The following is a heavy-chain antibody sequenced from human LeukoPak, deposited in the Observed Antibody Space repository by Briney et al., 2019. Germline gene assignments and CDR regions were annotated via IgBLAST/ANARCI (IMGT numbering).Heavy chain of an antibody. Sequence: GASVKVSCKASGYTFTSYGISWVRQAPGQGLEWMGWISAYNGNTNYAQKLRGRVTMTTDTSTSTAYMELRSLRSDDTAVYYCARASPLRYFDWLLYEAPAFDYWGQGTLVTVSS. CDR2: ISAYNGNT. D-gene: IGHD3-9*01. V-gene: IGHV1-18*01. J-gene: IGHJ4*02. CDR1: GYTFTSYG. CDR3: ARASPLRYFDWLLYEAPAFDY.